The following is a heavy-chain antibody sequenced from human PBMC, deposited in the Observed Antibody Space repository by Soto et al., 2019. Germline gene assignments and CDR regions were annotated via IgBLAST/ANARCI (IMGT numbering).Heavy chain of an antibody. V-gene: IGHV3-30*18. J-gene: IGHJ6*02. D-gene: IGHD6-19*01. Sequence: QLVESGGGVVQPGRSLRLSCAASGFIFSSYGMHWVRQAPGKGLEWVAVISYDGSSKYYGESVKGRFTISRDNSKNTLDLQMNSLRGEDTAVYYCAKDLRFISGWEVDYYNYKGMAVWGQGTTVTVSS. CDR2: ISYDGSSK. CDR1: GFIFSSYG. CDR3: AKDLRFISGWEVDYYNYKGMAV.